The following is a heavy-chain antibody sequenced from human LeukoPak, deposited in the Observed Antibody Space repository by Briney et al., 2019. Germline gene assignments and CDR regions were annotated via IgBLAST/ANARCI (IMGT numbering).Heavy chain of an antibody. CDR2: IYYSGST. Sequence: NPSETLSLTCTVSGGSISSSSYYWGWIRQPPGKGLEWIGSIYYSGSTYYNPSLKSRVTISVDTSKNQFSLKLSSVTAADTAVYYCARGPAVEGVDYWGQGTLVTVSS. CDR3: ARGPAVEGVDY. V-gene: IGHV4-39*07. J-gene: IGHJ4*02. CDR1: GGSISSSSYY. D-gene: IGHD6-19*01.